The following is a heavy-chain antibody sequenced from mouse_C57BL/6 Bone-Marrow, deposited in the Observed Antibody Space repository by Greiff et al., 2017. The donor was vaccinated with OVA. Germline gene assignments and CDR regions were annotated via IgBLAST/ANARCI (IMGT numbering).Heavy chain of an antibody. D-gene: IGHD1-1*02. J-gene: IGHJ3*01. CDR2: INPYNGGT. CDR1: GYTFTGYW. CDR3: ESGATRDHAAGFAY. V-gene: IGHV1-53*01. Sequence: VQLQQPGTVLVKPGASVKLSCKASGYTFTGYWMNWVKQRPGQGLEWIGDINPYNGGTSYNQKFKGKATLTVDKSSSTAYMQLSSLTSEDSAVXSGESGATRDHAAGFAYWGQGTTVTVSA.